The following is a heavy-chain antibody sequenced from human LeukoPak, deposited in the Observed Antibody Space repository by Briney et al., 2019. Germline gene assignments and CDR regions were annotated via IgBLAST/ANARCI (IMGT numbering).Heavy chain of an antibody. J-gene: IGHJ4*02. V-gene: IGHV3-15*01. Sequence: GGSLRLSCTASGFTFSNAWMSWVRQAPGEGLEWVGRVKSKTDGGTTDYAAPVKGRFTISRDDSKNTLYLRMNSLKTEDTAVYYCTTAGPHESFGYWGQGTLVTVSS. CDR2: VKSKTDGGTT. CDR3: TTAGPHESFGY. CDR1: GFTFSNAW.